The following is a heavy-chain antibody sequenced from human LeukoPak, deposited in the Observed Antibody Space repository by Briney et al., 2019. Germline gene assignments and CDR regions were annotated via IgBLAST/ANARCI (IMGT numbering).Heavy chain of an antibody. CDR1: GFTFNTYG. J-gene: IGHJ4*02. V-gene: IGHV3-23*01. CDR3: ARKVAGSFED. CDR2: ISGSGGST. Sequence: GSLRLSCAASGFTFNTYGMSWVRQAPGKGLEWVSVISGSGGSTYYADSVKGRFTISRDNSKNTLYLQMNSLRAEDTAVYYCARKVAGSFEDWGQGTLVTVSS. D-gene: IGHD6-19*01.